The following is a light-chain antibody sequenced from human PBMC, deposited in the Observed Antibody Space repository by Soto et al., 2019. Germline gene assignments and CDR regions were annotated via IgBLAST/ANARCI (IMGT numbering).Light chain of an antibody. Sequence: DIQVTQSPSSLSASVGDRVAITCRASQGIRSYLAWYQQKPGEAPKLLISIASILQSGVPARFSGSGSGTEFTLTISSLQSEDFEIYYCQQYNNWPITFGQGTRLEIK. CDR2: IAS. J-gene: IGKJ5*01. CDR3: QQYNNWPIT. CDR1: QGIRSY. V-gene: IGKV1-9*01.